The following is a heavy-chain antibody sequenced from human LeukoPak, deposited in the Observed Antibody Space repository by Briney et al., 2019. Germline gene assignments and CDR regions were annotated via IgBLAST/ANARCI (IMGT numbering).Heavy chain of an antibody. J-gene: IGHJ4*02. CDR2: INPNSGGT. V-gene: IGHV1-2*02. Sequence: GASVKVSCKASGYTFTGYYMHWVRQAPGQGLEWMGWINPNSGGTNYAQKFQGRVTMTRDTSISTAYMELSRLRSDDAAVYYCARTAITIFGVVIHRLFDYWGQGTLVTVSS. CDR1: GYTFTGYY. D-gene: IGHD3-3*01. CDR3: ARTAITIFGVVIHRLFDY.